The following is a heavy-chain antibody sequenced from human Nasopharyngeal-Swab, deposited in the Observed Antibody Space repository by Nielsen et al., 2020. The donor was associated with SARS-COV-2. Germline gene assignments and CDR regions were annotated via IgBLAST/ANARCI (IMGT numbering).Heavy chain of an antibody. CDR1: GYTFTGYY. V-gene: IGHV1-2*06. CDR2: INPNSGGT. Sequence: ASVKVPCKASGYTFTGYYMHWVRQAPGQGLEWMGRINPNSGGTNYAQKFQGRVTMTRDTSISTAYMELSRLRSDDTAVYYCARESDSSRYYYGMDVWGQGTTVTVSS. J-gene: IGHJ6*02. CDR3: ARESDSSRYYYGMDV. D-gene: IGHD3-22*01.